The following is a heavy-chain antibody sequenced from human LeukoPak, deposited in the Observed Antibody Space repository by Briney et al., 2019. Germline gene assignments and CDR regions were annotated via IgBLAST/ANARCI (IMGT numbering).Heavy chain of an antibody. Sequence: GGSLRLSCAASGSTFSDYYMSWIRQAPGKGLEWVSYISSSGSTIYYADSVKGRFTISRDNAKNSLYLQMSSLRAEDTAVYYCASVFIEPHTLHYWGQGTLLTVSS. J-gene: IGHJ4*02. CDR2: ISSSGSTI. V-gene: IGHV3-11*01. CDR1: GSTFSDYY. D-gene: IGHD3-16*02. CDR3: ASVFIEPHTLHY.